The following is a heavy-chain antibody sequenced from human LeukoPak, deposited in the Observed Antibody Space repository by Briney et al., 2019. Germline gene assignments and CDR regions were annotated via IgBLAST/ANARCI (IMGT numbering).Heavy chain of an antibody. V-gene: IGHV4-59*08. J-gene: IGHJ3*02. D-gene: IGHD3-22*01. CDR2: IYYSGST. Sequence: SETLSLTCTVSGGSISSYYWSWIRQPPGKGLEWIGYIYYSGSTNYNPSLKSRVTISVDTSKNQFSLKLSSATAADTAVYYCARHKGITMIVQIWGQGTMVTVSS. CDR3: ARHKGITMIVQI. CDR1: GGSISSYY.